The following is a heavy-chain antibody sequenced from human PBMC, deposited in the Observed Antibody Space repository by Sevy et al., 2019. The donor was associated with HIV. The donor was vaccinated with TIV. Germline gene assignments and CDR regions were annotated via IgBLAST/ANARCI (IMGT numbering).Heavy chain of an antibody. CDR2: IGISSSYI. Sequence: GGSLRLSCAASGFTFITYTMNWVRQAPGKGLEWVSSIGISSSYIYYADSVKGRFTISRDNAKNSLYLQMNSLRADDMPVYYCARANLDSSGSYDAFDIWGQGTMVTISS. CDR3: ARANLDSSGSYDAFDI. D-gene: IGHD3-22*01. V-gene: IGHV3-21*01. J-gene: IGHJ3*02. CDR1: GFTFITYT.